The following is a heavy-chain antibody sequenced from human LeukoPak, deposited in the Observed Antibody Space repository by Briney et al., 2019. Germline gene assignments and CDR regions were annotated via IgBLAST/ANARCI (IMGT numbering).Heavy chain of an antibody. CDR2: IIPIFGIA. Sequence: ASVKVSCKASGGTFSSYAISWVRRAPGQGLEWMGRIIPIFGIANYAQKFQGRVTITADKSTSTAYMELSSLRSEDTAVYYCARARVVVAATDGMDVWGKGTTVTVSS. CDR3: ARARVVVAATDGMDV. J-gene: IGHJ6*04. D-gene: IGHD2-15*01. CDR1: GGTFSSYA. V-gene: IGHV1-69*04.